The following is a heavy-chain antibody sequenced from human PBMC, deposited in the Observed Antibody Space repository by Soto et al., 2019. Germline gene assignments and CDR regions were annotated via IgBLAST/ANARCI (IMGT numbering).Heavy chain of an antibody. CDR1: GFTFSSCW. D-gene: IGHD3-10*01. CDR3: ARDRGSMVRGVIPY. CDR2: IKQDGSEK. Sequence: EVQLVESGGGLVQPGVSLRLSCAASGFTFSSCWMSWVRQTPGNGLEWVANIKQDGSEKYYVDSVKSRFTISRDNATNLLYLQMNSLRAEDTAVYYCARDRGSMVRGVIPYWGQGTLVTVSS. V-gene: IGHV3-7*03. J-gene: IGHJ4*02.